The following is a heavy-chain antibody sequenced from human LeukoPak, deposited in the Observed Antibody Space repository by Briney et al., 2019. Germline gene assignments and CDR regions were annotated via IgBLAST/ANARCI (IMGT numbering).Heavy chain of an antibody. CDR1: GFTFSSYG. J-gene: IGHJ5*02. CDR3: AREGLGPTFSAWFDP. V-gene: IGHV3-30*03. CDR2: TSSDGSID. D-gene: IGHD1-26*01. Sequence: GGSLRLSCAASGFTFSSYGMHWVRQAPGKGLEWLAVTSSDGSIDYYADSVRGRITVSRDNSKNTLYLQVNSLRVEDTAVYYCAREGLGPTFSAWFDPWGQGTLVTVSS.